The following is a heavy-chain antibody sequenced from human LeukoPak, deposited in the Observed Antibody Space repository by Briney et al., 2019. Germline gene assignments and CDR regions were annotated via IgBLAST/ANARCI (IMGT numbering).Heavy chain of an antibody. CDR2: INPSGGST. Sequence: ASVKVSCKASGYTFTSYYMHWVRQAPGQGLEWMGIINPSGGSTSYAQKFQGRVTMTRDMSTSTVYMELSSLRSEDTAVYYCARVPGSYYYDTSGADYWGQGTLLTVSS. CDR3: ARVPGSYYYDTSGADY. CDR1: GYTFTSYY. D-gene: IGHD3-22*01. V-gene: IGHV1-46*01. J-gene: IGHJ4*02.